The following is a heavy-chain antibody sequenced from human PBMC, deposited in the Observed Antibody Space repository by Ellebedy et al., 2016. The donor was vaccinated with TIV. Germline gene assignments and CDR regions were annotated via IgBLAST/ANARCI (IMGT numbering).Heavy chain of an antibody. D-gene: IGHD3/OR15-3a*01. CDR2: IYYSGST. CDR3: TNGRNADAFDI. V-gene: IGHV4-61*01. Sequence: SETLSLXXTVSGGSVSSGSDYWTWIRQPPGKGLEWIGYIYYSGSTKYNPSLKSRLTISLDRSENQFSLKPSSLTAADTAVYFCTNGRNADAFDIWGQGTMVTVSS. CDR1: GGSVSSGSDY. J-gene: IGHJ3*02.